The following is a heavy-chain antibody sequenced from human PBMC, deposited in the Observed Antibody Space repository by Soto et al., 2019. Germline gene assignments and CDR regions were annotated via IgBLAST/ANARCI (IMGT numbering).Heavy chain of an antibody. CDR1: GFTFSSYA. J-gene: IGHJ4*02. D-gene: IGHD5-12*01. V-gene: IGHV3-23*01. CDR3: AKVWIRWLVDF. CDR2: ISGGST. Sequence: PGGSLRLSCAASGFTFSSYAMTWVRQAPGKGLECVSGISGGSTFYADSVRGRFTMSRDTSKNTLYLQMDSLRAEDTAVYYCAKVWIRWLVDFWGQGTMVTVYS.